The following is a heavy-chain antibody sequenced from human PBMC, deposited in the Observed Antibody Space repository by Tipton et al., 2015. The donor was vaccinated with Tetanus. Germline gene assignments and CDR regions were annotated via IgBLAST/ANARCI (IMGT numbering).Heavy chain of an antibody. CDR1: GGSISSSRYY. Sequence: TLSLTCTVAGGSISSSRYYWGWVRQAPGKGLEWIGSIYYSGSTYLSPSLKSRVTLSVDTSKNQFSLRLSSVTATDTAVYYCARYSIVATSNNWFDPWGQGTLVTVSS. V-gene: IGHV4-39*01. CDR2: IYYSGST. D-gene: IGHD5-12*01. J-gene: IGHJ5*02. CDR3: ARYSIVATSNNWFDP.